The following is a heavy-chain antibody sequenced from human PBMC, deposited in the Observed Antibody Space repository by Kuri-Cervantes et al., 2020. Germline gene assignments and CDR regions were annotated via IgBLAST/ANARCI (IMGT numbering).Heavy chain of an antibody. D-gene: IGHD6-13*01. CDR1: GFTFSSYG. CDR3: AKPLSIAAAGGWYFDL. Sequence: GRSLRLSCAASGFTFSSYGMHWVRQAPGKGLEWVAVISYDGSNKYYADSVKGRFIISRDNSKNTLYLQMNSLRAEDTAVYYCAKPLSIAAAGGWYFDLWGRGTLVTVSS. CDR2: ISYDGSNK. J-gene: IGHJ2*01. V-gene: IGHV3-30*18.